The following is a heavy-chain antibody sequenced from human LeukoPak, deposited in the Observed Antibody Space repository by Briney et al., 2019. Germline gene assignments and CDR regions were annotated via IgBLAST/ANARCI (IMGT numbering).Heavy chain of an antibody. V-gene: IGHV3-23*01. CDR3: AKDHRIQFT. J-gene: IGHJ5*02. CDR1: GFTFSSNA. D-gene: IGHD5-18*01. CDR2: ISGSGGST. Sequence: GESLKISCAASGFTFSSNAMNWVRQAPGKGLEWVSAISGSGGSTYYADSVKGRFTISRDNSKNTLYLQMNSLRAEDTAVYYCAKDHRIQFTWGQGTLVTVSS.